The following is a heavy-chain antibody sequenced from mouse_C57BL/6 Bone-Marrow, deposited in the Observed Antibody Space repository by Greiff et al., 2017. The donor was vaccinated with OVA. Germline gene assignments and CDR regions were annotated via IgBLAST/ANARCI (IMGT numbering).Heavy chain of an antibody. D-gene: IGHD1-1*01. CDR2: IDPSDSYT. Sequence: VQLQQPGAELVRPGTSVKLSCKASGYTFTSYWMHWVKQRPGQGLEWIGVIDPSDSYTNYNQKFKGKATLTVDTSSSTAYMQLSSLTSEDSAVYYCALLLRLYYWSQGTTLTVSS. CDR1: GYTFTSYW. V-gene: IGHV1-59*01. CDR3: ALLLRLYY. J-gene: IGHJ2*01.